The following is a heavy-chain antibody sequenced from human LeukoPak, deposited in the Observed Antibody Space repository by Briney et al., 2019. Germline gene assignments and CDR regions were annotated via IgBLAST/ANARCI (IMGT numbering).Heavy chain of an antibody. V-gene: IGHV1-18*01. Sequence: ASVKVSCKASGYTFTSYGISWVRQAPGQGLEWMGWISAYSGDTNYAQKFQGRATMTTDTSTSTAYMELSSLRSEDTAVYYCASLDIVVVPAAMRPFDPWGQGTLVTVSS. CDR3: ASLDIVVVPAAMRPFDP. J-gene: IGHJ5*02. D-gene: IGHD2-2*01. CDR1: GYTFTSYG. CDR2: ISAYSGDT.